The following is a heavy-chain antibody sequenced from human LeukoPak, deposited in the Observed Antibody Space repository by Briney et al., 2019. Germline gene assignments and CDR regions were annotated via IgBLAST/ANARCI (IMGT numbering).Heavy chain of an antibody. Sequence: HSGGSLRLSCAASGFTFSSYAMSWVRQAPGKGLEYVSAISSNGGSTYYANSVKGRFTISRDNSKNTLYLQMGGLRAEDMAVYYCARRDYMDVWGKGTTVTVSS. J-gene: IGHJ6*03. CDR2: ISSNGGST. CDR3: ARRDYMDV. CDR1: GFTFSSYA. V-gene: IGHV3-64*01.